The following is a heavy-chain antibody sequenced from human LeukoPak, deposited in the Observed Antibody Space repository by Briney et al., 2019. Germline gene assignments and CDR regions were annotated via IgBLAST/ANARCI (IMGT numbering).Heavy chain of an antibody. CDR3: VTAFRIRGYYYGLDV. V-gene: IGHV3-48*02. CDR2: ISSRSEMI. CDR1: GFTFITYD. J-gene: IGHJ6*02. Sequence: QAGGSLRLSCAASGFTFITYDMNWVRQAPGKGLEWVSYISSRSEMIYYADSMRGRFTISRDNAKNSVYLQMNSLRDEDTALYYCVTAFRIRGYYYGLDVWGQGTTVTVSS. D-gene: IGHD3-10*01.